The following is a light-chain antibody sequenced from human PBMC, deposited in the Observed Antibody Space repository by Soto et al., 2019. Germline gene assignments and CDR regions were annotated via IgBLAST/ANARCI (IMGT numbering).Light chain of an antibody. V-gene: IGLV2-14*03. Sequence: QSALTQPASVSGSPGQSITISCTGTSSDVGGYNYVSWYQHHPGKAPKVMIYDVSNRPSGVSNRFSGSKSGNTASLTISGLQAEDEVDYYCSSYTISSTLVFGGGTKVTVL. CDR2: DVS. CDR1: SSDVGGYNY. J-gene: IGLJ2*01. CDR3: SSYTISSTLV.